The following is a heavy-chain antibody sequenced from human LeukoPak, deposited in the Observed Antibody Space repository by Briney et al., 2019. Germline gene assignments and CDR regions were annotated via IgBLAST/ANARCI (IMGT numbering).Heavy chain of an antibody. CDR2: MNPNSGNT. CDR3: ARGWPHIAAPPWFDP. V-gene: IGHV1-8*01. J-gene: IGHJ5*02. Sequence: ASVKVSCKASGYTFTSYDINWVRQATGQGLEWMGWMNPNSGNTGYAQKFQGRVTMTRNTSISTAYMELSSLRSEDTAVYYCARGWPHIAAPPWFDPWGQGTLVTVSS. D-gene: IGHD6-6*01. CDR1: GYTFTSYD.